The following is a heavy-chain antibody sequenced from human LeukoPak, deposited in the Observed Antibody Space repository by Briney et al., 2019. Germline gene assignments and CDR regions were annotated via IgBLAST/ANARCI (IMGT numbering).Heavy chain of an antibody. V-gene: IGHV4-4*07. CDR2: IYTSGST. Sequence: SETLSLTCTVSGGSISSYYWSWIRQLAGKGLEWIGRIYTSGSTNYNPSLKSRVTMSVDTSKNQFSLKLSSVTAADTAVYYCARDSGYYYDSSGYSNTYYYYYYMDVWGKGTTVTISS. CDR1: GGSISSYY. J-gene: IGHJ6*03. D-gene: IGHD3-22*01. CDR3: ARDSGYYYDSSGYSNTYYYYYYMDV.